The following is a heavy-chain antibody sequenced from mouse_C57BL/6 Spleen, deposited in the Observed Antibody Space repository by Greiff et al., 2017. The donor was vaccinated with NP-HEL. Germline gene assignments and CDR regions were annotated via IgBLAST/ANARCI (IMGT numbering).Heavy chain of an antibody. CDR2: IDTSDSYT. Sequence: VQLQQPGAELVKPGASVKLSCKASGYTFTSYWMQWVKQRPGQGLEWIGEIDTSDSYTNYNQKFKGKATLTVDTSSSTAYMQLSSLTSEDSAVYYCARRSNYEDAMDYWGQGTSVTVSS. V-gene: IGHV1-50*01. D-gene: IGHD2-5*01. CDR3: ARRSNYEDAMDY. J-gene: IGHJ4*01. CDR1: GYTFTSYW.